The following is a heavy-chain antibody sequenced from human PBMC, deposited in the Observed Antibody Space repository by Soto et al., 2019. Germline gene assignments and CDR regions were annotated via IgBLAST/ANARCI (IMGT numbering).Heavy chain of an antibody. J-gene: IGHJ4*02. Sequence: GGSLRFSCAASGFTFSSYDMHWVRQVTGKGLEWVSTIGTAGDPYYPVSVKGRFTISRENAKNSLYLQMNSLRAGDTAMYFCAEGNAGSRSFDYWGQGSLVTVSS. CDR1: GFTFSSYD. V-gene: IGHV3-13*05. D-gene: IGHD6-6*01. CDR2: IGTAGDP. CDR3: AEGNAGSRSFDY.